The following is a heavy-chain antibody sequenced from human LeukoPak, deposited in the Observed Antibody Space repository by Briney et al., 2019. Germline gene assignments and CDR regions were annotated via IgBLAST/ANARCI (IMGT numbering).Heavy chain of an antibody. CDR2: IYSGGST. D-gene: IGHD3-10*01. V-gene: IGHV3-66*01. CDR1: GFTVSSNY. J-gene: IGHJ4*02. CDR3: ARDVVRGVRSY. Sequence: GGSLRLSCAASGFTVSSNYMSWVRQAPGKGLEWVSVIYSGGSTYYADSVKGRFTISRDNSKNTLYLQTNSLRAEDTAVYYCARDVVRGVRSYWGQGTLVTVSS.